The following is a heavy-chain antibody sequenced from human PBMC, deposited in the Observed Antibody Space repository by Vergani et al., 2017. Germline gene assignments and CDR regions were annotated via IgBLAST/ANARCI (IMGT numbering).Heavy chain of an antibody. CDR1: GFTFSSYG. CDR3: ARTYGSGSYYRGVWSDV. Sequence: QVKLVESGGGVVQPGRSLRLPCAASGFTFSSYGMHWARQATGKGLQWVAVIWYDGSNKSYADSVKGRFTISRDNSKNTLYLQMNILRAEDTAVYYCARTYGSGSYYRGVWSDVWGEARTVTVSS. J-gene: IGHJ6*02. V-gene: IGHV3-33*01. CDR2: IWYDGSNK. D-gene: IGHD3-10*01.